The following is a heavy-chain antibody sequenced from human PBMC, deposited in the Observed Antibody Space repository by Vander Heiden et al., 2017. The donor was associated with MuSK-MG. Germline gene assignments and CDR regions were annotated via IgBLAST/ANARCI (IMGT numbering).Heavy chain of an antibody. CDR1: GASINSDSYY. Sequence: QLQESGPGLVKPSQTLSLNCTVSGASINSDSYYWSWIRQPAGKGLEWIGRVYIDGSTKFNPSLKSRVTISLDPSKNRFSLRLNSVTAADTAVYYCARASGVSTTGKYFDYWGQGTLVTVSP. CDR3: ARASGVSTTGKYFDY. CDR2: VYIDGST. D-gene: IGHD1-1*01. J-gene: IGHJ4*02. V-gene: IGHV4-61*02.